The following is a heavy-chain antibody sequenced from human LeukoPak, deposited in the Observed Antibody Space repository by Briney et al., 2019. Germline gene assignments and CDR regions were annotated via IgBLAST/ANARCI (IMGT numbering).Heavy chain of an antibody. CDR2: FDPEDGET. V-gene: IGHV1-24*01. CDR3: ATDLGYCSSTSCEGNNWFDP. J-gene: IGHJ5*02. CDR1: GYTLSELS. Sequence: ASVKVSCTVSGYTLSELSMHWVRQAPGKGLEWMGGFDPEDGETIYAQRFQGRVTMTEDTSTDTAYMELSSLRSEDTAVYYCATDLGYCSSTSCEGNNWFDPWGQGTLVTVSS. D-gene: IGHD2-2*01.